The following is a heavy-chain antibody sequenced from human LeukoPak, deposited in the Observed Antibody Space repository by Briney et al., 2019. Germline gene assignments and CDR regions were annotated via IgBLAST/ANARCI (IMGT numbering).Heavy chain of an antibody. J-gene: IGHJ3*02. D-gene: IGHD1-26*01. Sequence: GGSLRLSCAASGFTFNIMSWVRQAPGKGLEWVASINQDGSDKHYVESLQGRFTISRDNAKNSLYLQMNSLRAEDTALYYCAKEYSRGNYYAQDAFDIWGQGTMVTVSS. CDR3: AKEYSRGNYYAQDAFDI. CDR2: INQDGSDK. V-gene: IGHV3-7*03. CDR1: GFTFNI.